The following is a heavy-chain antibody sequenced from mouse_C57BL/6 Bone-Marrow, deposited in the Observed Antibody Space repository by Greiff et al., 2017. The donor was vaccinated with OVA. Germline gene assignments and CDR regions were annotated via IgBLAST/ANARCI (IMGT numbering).Heavy chain of an antibody. D-gene: IGHD2-12*01. CDR3: ARLRQCAWFAY. Sequence: QVQLQQSGAELARPGASVKLSCKASGYTFTSYGRSWVQQSTGQGLEWIGEIYPRSGNTYYNEQLKGKATLTADKSSSTAYMELRSLTSEYSAVYFCARLRQCAWFAYWGQGTLVTVAA. J-gene: IGHJ3*01. CDR2: IYPRSGNT. V-gene: IGHV1-81*01. CDR1: GYTFTSYG.